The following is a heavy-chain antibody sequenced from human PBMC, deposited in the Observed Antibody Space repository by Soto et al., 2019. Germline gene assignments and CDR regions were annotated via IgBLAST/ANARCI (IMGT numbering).Heavy chain of an antibody. CDR3: VSDILLT. CDR2: IKTDGSEI. CDR1: GFTFSSYA. V-gene: IGHV3-7*01. D-gene: IGHD2-15*01. J-gene: IGHJ5*02. Sequence: GVSLRLSCAASGFTFSSYAMHWVRQAPGKGLEWVANIKTDGSEIYYADSVKGRFTISRDNAKNSLFLQMNSLRVDDTAVYYCVSDILLTWGQGTLVTVSS.